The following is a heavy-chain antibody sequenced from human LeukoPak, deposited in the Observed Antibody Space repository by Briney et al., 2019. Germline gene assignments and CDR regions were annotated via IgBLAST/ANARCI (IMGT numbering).Heavy chain of an antibody. Sequence: GGSLRLSCAASGFTFSSYWMSWVRQAPGKRLEWVANIKQDGSEKYYVDSVKGRFTISRDNSKNTLYLQMNSLRAEDTAVYYCAKKPPYCSSTSCYYFDYWGQGTLVTVSS. CDR2: IKQDGSEK. V-gene: IGHV3-7*03. J-gene: IGHJ4*02. CDR3: AKKPPYCSSTSCYYFDY. CDR1: GFTFSSYW. D-gene: IGHD2-2*01.